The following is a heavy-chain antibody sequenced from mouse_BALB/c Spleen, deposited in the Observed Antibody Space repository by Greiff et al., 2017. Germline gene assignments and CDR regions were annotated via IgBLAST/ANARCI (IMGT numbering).Heavy chain of an antibody. D-gene: IGHD2-1*01. J-gene: IGHJ4*01. Sequence: EVKLVESGGGLVKPGGSLKLSCAASGFTFSSYTMSWVRQTPEKRLEWVATISSGGSYTYYPDSVKGRFTISRDNAKNTLYLQMSSLKSEDTAMYYCTREGGNHAMDYWGQGTSVTVSS. V-gene: IGHV5-6-4*01. CDR2: ISSGGSYT. CDR1: GFTFSSYT. CDR3: TREGGNHAMDY.